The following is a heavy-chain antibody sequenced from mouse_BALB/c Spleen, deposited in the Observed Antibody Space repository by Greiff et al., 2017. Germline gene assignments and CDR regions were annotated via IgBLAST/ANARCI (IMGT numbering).Heavy chain of an antibody. D-gene: IGHD2-10*02. CDR1: GYTFSSYW. J-gene: IGHJ3*01. V-gene: IGHV1-9*01. Sequence: QVQLQQSGAELMKPGASVKISCKATGYTFSSYWIEWVKQRPGHGLEWIGEILPGSGSTNYNEKFKGKATFTADTSSNTAYMQLSSLTSEDSAVYYCARMGYGKGFAYWGQGTLVTVSA. CDR2: ILPGSGST. CDR3: ARMGYGKGFAY.